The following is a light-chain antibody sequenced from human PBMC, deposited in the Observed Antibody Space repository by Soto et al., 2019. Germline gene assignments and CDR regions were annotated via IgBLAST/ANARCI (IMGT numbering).Light chain of an antibody. CDR3: QQYNNWPPPIT. V-gene: IGKV3-15*01. CDR2: GAS. J-gene: IGKJ5*01. Sequence: EIIVTQSPATLSVSPGERATLSCRASQSVSSNLAWYQQKPGQAPRLLIYGASTRATDIPARFSGSGSGTDLSLTISSLQSEDFAVYYCQQYNNWPPPITFGQGTRLEMK. CDR1: QSVSSN.